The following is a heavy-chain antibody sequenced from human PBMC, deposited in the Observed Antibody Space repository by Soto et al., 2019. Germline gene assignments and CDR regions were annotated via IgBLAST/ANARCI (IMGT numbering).Heavy chain of an antibody. CDR2: INPNSGGT. CDR1: GYTFTGYY. D-gene: IGHD3-9*01. J-gene: IGHJ4*02. CDR3: ARATPLRYFDWLWDYFDY. V-gene: IGHV1-2*04. Sequence: QVQLVQSGAEVKKPGASVKVSCKASGYTFTGYYMHWVRQAPGQGLEWMGWINPNSGGTNYAQKFQGWVTMTRESSISIAYMEMSRLRSDDMAVYYCARATPLRYFDWLWDYFDYWGQGTLVTVSS.